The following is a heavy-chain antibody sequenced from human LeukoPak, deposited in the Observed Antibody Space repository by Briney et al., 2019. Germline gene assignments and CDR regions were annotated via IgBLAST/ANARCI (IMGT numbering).Heavy chain of an antibody. D-gene: IGHD3-10*01. Sequence: GGSLGLSCAASGFTVTTNYMTWVRQAPGKGLEWVSIIYSDGGTHYADSVKGRFTISRDNSKNTLYLQMNTLRAEDTAVYYCSRVTYYYGSGSYAFDIWGQGTLVTVSS. CDR2: IYSDGGT. CDR3: SRVTYYYGSGSYAFDI. V-gene: IGHV3-66*01. CDR1: GFTVTTNY. J-gene: IGHJ3*02.